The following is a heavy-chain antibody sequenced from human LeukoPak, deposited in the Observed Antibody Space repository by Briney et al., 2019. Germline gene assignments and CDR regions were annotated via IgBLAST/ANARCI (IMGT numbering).Heavy chain of an antibody. J-gene: IGHJ5*02. V-gene: IGHV4-39*07. D-gene: IGHD3-22*01. CDR1: GGSISSSSYY. CDR3: AREPGFDSSGYLNWFDP. CDR2: IFYSGST. Sequence: SETLSLTCTVSGGSISSSSYYWGWIRQPPGKGLQWIGSIFYSGSTFYNPSLKSRVTISVDTSKNQFSLKLSSVTAADTAVYYCAREPGFDSSGYLNWFDPWGQGTLVTVSS.